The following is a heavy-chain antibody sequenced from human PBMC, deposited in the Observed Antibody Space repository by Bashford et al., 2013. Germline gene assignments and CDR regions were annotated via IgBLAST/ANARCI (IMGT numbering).Heavy chain of an antibody. Sequence: SVKVSCKASGGTFSSYAISWVRQAPGQGLEWMGGIIPIFGTANYAQKFQGRVTITADESTSTAYMELSSLRSEDTAVYYCARVLGVAAIPNWFDPWGQGTLVTVSS. J-gene: IGHJ5*02. CDR1: GGTFSSYA. CDR2: IIPIFGTA. CDR3: ARVLGVAAIPNWFDP. V-gene: IGHV1-69*13. D-gene: IGHD2-15*01.